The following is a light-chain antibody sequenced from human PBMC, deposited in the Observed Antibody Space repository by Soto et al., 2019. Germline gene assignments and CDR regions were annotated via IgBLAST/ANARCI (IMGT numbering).Light chain of an antibody. CDR1: QSVSSY. V-gene: IGKV3D-15*01. Sequence: EIVMTQSPATLSLSPGDRATLSCRASQSVSSYLAWYQQKPGQAPRLLIYDASNRATGIPARFSGSGSGTEFTLTISSLQSEDCAIYYCQQYHTWPITFGGGTKVDIK. J-gene: IGKJ4*01. CDR3: QQYHTWPIT. CDR2: DAS.